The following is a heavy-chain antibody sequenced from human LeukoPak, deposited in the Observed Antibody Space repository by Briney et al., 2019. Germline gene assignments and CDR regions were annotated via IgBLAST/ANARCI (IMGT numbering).Heavy chain of an antibody. V-gene: IGHV4-34*01. CDR2: INHSGST. Sequence: SETLSLTCAVYGGSFSGYYWSWIRQPPGKGLEWIGEINHSGSTNYNPSLKSRVTISVDTSKNQFSLNLSSVTAADTAVYYCARGRITIFGVQKGYYYYGMDVWGQGTTVTVSS. CDR1: GGSFSGYY. D-gene: IGHD3-3*01. CDR3: ARGRITIFGVQKGYYYYGMDV. J-gene: IGHJ6*02.